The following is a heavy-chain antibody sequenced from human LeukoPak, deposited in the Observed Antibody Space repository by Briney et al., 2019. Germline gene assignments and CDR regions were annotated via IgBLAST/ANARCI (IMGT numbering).Heavy chain of an antibody. J-gene: IGHJ4*02. CDR3: ARSPYDYVWGSYRCFDY. CDR1: GGSISSYY. Sequence: PSETLSLTCTVSGGSISSYYWSWIRQPAGKGLEWIGRIYTSGSTNYNPSLKSRVTMSVDTSKNQFSLKLSSVTAADTAVYYCARSPYDYVWGSYRCFDYWGQGTLVTVSS. CDR2: IYTSGST. D-gene: IGHD3-16*02. V-gene: IGHV4-4*07.